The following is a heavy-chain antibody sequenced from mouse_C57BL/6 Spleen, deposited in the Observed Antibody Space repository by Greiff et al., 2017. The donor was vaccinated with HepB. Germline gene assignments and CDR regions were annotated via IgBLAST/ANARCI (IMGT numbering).Heavy chain of an antibody. J-gene: IGHJ2*01. CDR1: GYTFTSYG. V-gene: IGHV1-81*01. Sequence: QVQLQQSGAELARPGASVKLSCKASGYTFTSYGISWVKQRTGQGLEGIGELYPRSGNTYYNEKFKGKATLTADKSSSTAYMELRSLTSEDSAVYFGARDYGHFDYWGQGTTLTVSS. CDR3: ARDYGHFDY. CDR2: LYPRSGNT. D-gene: IGHD1-1*01.